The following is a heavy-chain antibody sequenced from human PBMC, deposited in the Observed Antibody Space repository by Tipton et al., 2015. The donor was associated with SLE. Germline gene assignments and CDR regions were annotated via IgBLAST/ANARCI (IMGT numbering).Heavy chain of an antibody. Sequence: TLSLTCTVSGGSISSGSYYWSWIRQPAGKGLEWIGYIYTSGSTNYNPSLKSRVTISVDTSKNQFSLKLSSVTAADTAVYYCARLYYGLRGGYWGQGTLVTVSS. V-gene: IGHV4-61*09. D-gene: IGHD3-10*01. CDR2: IYTSGST. J-gene: IGHJ4*02. CDR3: ARLYYGLRGGY. CDR1: GGSISSGSYY.